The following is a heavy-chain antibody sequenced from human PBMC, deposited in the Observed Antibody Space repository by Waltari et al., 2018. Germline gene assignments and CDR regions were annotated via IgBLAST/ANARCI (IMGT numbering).Heavy chain of an antibody. J-gene: IGHJ4*02. CDR3: ARQVKSSSSPFDY. CDR2: IYYSGST. Sequence: QLQLQESGPGLVKPSETLSLTCTVSGGSISSSSYYWGWIRPPPGKGLEWIGSIYYSGSTYYNPSLKSRVTISVDTSKNQFSLKLSSVTAADTAVYYCARQVKSSSSPFDYWGQGTLVTVSS. V-gene: IGHV4-39*01. D-gene: IGHD6-13*01. CDR1: GGSISSSSYY.